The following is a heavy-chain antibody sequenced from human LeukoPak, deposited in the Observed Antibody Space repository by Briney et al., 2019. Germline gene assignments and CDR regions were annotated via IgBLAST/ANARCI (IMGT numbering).Heavy chain of an antibody. V-gene: IGHV3-21*01. Sequence: GGSLRLSCAASGFTFSSYWMHWVRQAPGKGLEWVSSISSSSSYIYYADSVKGRFTISRDNAKNSLYLQMNSLRAEDTAVYYCASVPGYSDYWGQGTLVTVSS. CDR3: ASVPGYSDY. D-gene: IGHD3-9*01. CDR2: ISSSSSYI. J-gene: IGHJ4*02. CDR1: GFTFSSYW.